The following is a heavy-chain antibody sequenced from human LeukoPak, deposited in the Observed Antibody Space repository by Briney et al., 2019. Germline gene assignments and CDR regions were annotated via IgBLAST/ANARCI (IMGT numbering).Heavy chain of an antibody. Sequence: SAKVSCKASGGTFSSYAISWVRQAPGQGLEWMGRIIPILGIANYAQKFQGRVTITADKSTSTAYMELSSLRSEDTAVYYCARADSTRAAFDIWGQGTMVTVSS. CDR1: GGTFSSYA. CDR2: IIPILGIA. V-gene: IGHV1-69*04. D-gene: IGHD6-13*01. CDR3: ARADSTRAAFDI. J-gene: IGHJ3*02.